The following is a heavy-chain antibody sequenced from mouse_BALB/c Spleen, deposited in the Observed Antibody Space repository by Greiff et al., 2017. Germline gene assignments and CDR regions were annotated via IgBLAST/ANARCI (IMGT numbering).Heavy chain of an antibody. CDR2: INPSNGST. V-gene: IGHV1S81*02. Sequence: QVQLQQSGAELVKPGASVKLSCTASGYTFNGYYMHWVKQRPGHGLEWIGEINPSNGSTNSNPKFKSKATLTVDKSSSTAYMQLSSLTSEDAAVYSCTRATMITPLAYGGQGTRVTVSA. CDR3: TRATMITPLAY. J-gene: IGHJ3*01. D-gene: IGHD2-4*01. CDR1: GYTFNGYY.